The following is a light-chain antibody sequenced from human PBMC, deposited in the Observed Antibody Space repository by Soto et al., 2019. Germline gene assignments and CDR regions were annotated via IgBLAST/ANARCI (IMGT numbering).Light chain of an antibody. CDR2: AAS. V-gene: IGKV1-39*01. CDR1: QSISSW. Sequence: DIQMTQSPSTLSASVGDRVTIACWASQSISSWLAWYQQKPGKAPKLLIYAASSLQSGVPSRFSGSGSGTDFTLTISSLQPEDFATYYCQQSYSTPITFGQGTRLEIK. CDR3: QQSYSTPIT. J-gene: IGKJ5*01.